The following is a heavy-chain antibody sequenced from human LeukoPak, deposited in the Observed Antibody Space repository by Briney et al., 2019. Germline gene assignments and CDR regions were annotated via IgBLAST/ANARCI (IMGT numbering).Heavy chain of an antibody. CDR2: IIPIFGTA. CDR1: GYTFTSYG. Sequence: VASVKVSCKASGYTFTSYGISWVRQAPGQGLEWMGGIIPIFGTANYAQKFQGRVTITADKSTSTAYMELSSLRSEDTAVYYCARDEGDSSSWSPYNWFDPWGQGTLVTVSS. J-gene: IGHJ5*02. CDR3: ARDEGDSSSWSPYNWFDP. V-gene: IGHV1-69*06. D-gene: IGHD6-13*01.